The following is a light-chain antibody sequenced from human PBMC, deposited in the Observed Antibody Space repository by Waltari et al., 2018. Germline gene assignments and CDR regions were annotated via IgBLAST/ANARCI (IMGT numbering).Light chain of an antibody. Sequence: EIVLTQSPGTLSLSPGGRATLSCRASQSVSRTLAWYQQKPGQAPRLLIYGASIRATGIPDRFSGSGSGTDFSLTISRLEPEDFAVYYCQHYVRLPATFGQGTKVEIK. V-gene: IGKV3-20*01. J-gene: IGKJ1*01. CDR3: QHYVRLPAT. CDR2: GAS. CDR1: QSVSRT.